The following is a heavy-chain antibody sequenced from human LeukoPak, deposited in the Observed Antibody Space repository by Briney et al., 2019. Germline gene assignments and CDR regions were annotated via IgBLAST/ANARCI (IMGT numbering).Heavy chain of an antibody. Sequence: SETLSLTCAVYGGSFSGYYWSWIRQPPGKGLEWIGEINHSGSTNYNPSLKSRVTISVDTSKNQFSLKLSSVTAADTAVYYCARQDSSGYYVDYWGQGALVTVSS. CDR3: ARQDSSGYYVDY. CDR2: INHSGST. V-gene: IGHV4-34*01. J-gene: IGHJ4*02. D-gene: IGHD3-22*01. CDR1: GGSFSGYY.